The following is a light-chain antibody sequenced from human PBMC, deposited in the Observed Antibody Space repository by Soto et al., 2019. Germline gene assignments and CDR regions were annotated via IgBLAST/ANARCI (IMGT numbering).Light chain of an antibody. Sequence: EIVLTQSPGTLSLSPGERAILSCRASQTFTNNFLAWYQQKPGQAPRLLIYGASSRATGIPDRFSGSGSGTDFTLTISRLEPEEFAVYYCQQYGSSPYTFGQGTNLEIK. V-gene: IGKV3-20*01. CDR2: GAS. CDR3: QQYGSSPYT. J-gene: IGKJ2*01. CDR1: QTFTNNF.